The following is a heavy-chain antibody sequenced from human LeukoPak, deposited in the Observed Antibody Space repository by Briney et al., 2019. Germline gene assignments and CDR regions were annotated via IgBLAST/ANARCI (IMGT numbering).Heavy chain of an antibody. CDR1: GGSFSGYY. CDR2: INHSGST. J-gene: IGHJ6*02. CDR3: ARGRAGESHGIYYYYGLDV. Sequence: SETLSLTCAVYGGSFSGYYWSWIRQPPGKGLEWIGEINHSGSTNYNPSLKSRVTISVDTSKNQFSLKLSSVTAADTAVYYCARGRAGESHGIYYYYGLDVWGQGTTVTVSS. D-gene: IGHD3-16*01. V-gene: IGHV4-34*01.